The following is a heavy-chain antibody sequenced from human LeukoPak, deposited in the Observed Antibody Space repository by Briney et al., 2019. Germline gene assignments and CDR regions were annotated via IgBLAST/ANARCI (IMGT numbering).Heavy chain of an antibody. CDR2: IKQDGSEK. D-gene: IGHD6-19*01. Sequence: GGSLRLSCAASGFTFSSYWMSWVRQAPGKGLEWVANIKQDGSEKYYVDSVKGRVTISRDNAKNSLYLQMNSLRAEDTAVYYCAKIAVAGRGYYYYMDVWGKGTTVTISS. J-gene: IGHJ6*03. CDR1: GFTFSSYW. CDR3: AKIAVAGRGYYYYMDV. V-gene: IGHV3-7*01.